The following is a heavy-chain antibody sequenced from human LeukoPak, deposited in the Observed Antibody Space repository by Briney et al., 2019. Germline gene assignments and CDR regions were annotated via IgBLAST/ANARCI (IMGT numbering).Heavy chain of an antibody. D-gene: IGHD6-25*01. CDR1: GGSISSSSYY. CDR3: ARESASGYFDY. Sequence: SETLSLTCTVSGGSISSSSYYWGWIRQPPGKGLEWIGSIYYSGSTYYNPSLKSRVTISVDTSKNQFSLKLSSVTAADTAVYYCARESASGYFDYWGQGTLVTVSS. CDR2: IYYSGST. V-gene: IGHV4-39*07. J-gene: IGHJ4*02.